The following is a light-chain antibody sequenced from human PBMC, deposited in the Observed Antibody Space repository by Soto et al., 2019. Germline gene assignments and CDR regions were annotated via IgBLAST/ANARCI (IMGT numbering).Light chain of an antibody. V-gene: IGLV2-14*03. CDR2: AAS. Sequence: SVLTQPASVSGSPGQSITISCSGTSSDIGSYNHVAWYQQFPGKSPKLMIYAASDRPPGVSDRFSGSKSGITASLTISGLQTEDEADYYCISYTDRQSYLFGTGTKVTVL. CDR3: ISYTDRQSYL. J-gene: IGLJ1*01. CDR1: SSDIGSYNH.